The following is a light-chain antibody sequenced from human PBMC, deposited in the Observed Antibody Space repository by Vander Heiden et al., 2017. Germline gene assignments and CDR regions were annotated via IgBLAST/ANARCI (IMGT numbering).Light chain of an antibody. CDR1: KYVGSSL. CDR2: GAS. Sequence: EIVLTQSPATLSLSPGERARHSCRTRKYVGSSLFAWYQQKPGQAPRLLIYGASNRATGIPDRVSGSGFGTDFTLTISRLEPEDFAVYYCQQYGPSRTWTFGPGTRVEVK. V-gene: IGKV3-20*01. CDR3: QQYGPSRTWT. J-gene: IGKJ1*01.